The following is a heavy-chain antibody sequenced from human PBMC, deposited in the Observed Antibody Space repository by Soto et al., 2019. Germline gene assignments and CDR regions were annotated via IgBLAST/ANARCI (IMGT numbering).Heavy chain of an antibody. CDR1: VYSFTSYW. CDR2: IYPGDSDT. Sequence: GESLKISCKGSVYSFTSYWIGWVRQMPGKGLEWMGIIYPGDSDTRYSPSFQGQVTISRDYSKNTLYLQMNSLRAEDTAVYYCAKKHSASGWPLQYWGQGTLVTVSS. D-gene: IGHD6-19*01. CDR3: AKKHSASGWPLQY. V-gene: IGHV5-51*01. J-gene: IGHJ4*02.